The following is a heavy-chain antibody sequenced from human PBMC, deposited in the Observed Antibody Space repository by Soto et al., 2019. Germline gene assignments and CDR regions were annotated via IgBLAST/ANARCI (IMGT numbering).Heavy chain of an antibody. J-gene: IGHJ4*02. CDR1: GGPFSGYY. D-gene: IGHD6-13*01. CDR3: AAGEASSRNLAPYYLDF. CDR2: INHSGST. V-gene: IGHV4-34*01. Sequence: SETLSLTCAVYGGPFSGYYWSWIRQPPGKGLEWIGEINHSGSTNYNPSLRSRVTISEDTSKNQFSLKLLSVTTADTAVYFCAAGEASSRNLAPYYLDFWGQGTLVTVSS.